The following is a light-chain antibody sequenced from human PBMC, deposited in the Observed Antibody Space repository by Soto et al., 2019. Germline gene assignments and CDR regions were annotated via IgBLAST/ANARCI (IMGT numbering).Light chain of an antibody. CDR2: SAS. CDR1: RDINKW. Sequence: DIQMTQSPSSVSASVGDRVTITCRASRDINKWLAWHQQKPGKAPNLLIFSASSLQSGVPSRFSGSGSGTDFTLTITNLQPEDVAIYHCQQAHSFPLTFGPGTKVDLK. V-gene: IGKV1-12*01. J-gene: IGKJ3*01. CDR3: QQAHSFPLT.